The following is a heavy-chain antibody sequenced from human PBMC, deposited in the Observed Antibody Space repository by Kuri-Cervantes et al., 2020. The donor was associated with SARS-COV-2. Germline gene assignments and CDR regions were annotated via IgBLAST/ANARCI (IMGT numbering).Heavy chain of an antibody. Sequence: ASVKVSCKASGYIFTNYYINWVRQAPGQGLEWRGIINPSGSGTRVAQKFQGSVTMTCDTSTSTVYMELRSLRTEDTPVYYCARGEGVRVLMVLFQWRGAGPLDFWGQGTLVTVSS. CDR1: GYIFTNYY. D-gene: IGHD4/OR15-4a*01. CDR3: ARGEGVRVLMVLFQWRGAGPLDF. V-gene: IGHV1-46*01. CDR2: INPSGSGT. J-gene: IGHJ4*02.